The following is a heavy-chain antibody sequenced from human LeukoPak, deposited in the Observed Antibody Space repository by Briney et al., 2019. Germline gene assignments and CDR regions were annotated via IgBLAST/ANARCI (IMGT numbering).Heavy chain of an antibody. CDR1: GFTFSSYA. Sequence: GGSLRLSCAASGFTFSSYAMSWVRQAPGKGLEWVSAISGSGGSTYYADSVKGRFTISRDNSKNTLYLQMNSLRAEDTAVYYCARDSGRPSYGDYVYFQHWGQGTLVTVSS. V-gene: IGHV3-23*01. J-gene: IGHJ1*01. CDR2: ISGSGGST. D-gene: IGHD4-17*01. CDR3: ARDSGRPSYGDYVYFQH.